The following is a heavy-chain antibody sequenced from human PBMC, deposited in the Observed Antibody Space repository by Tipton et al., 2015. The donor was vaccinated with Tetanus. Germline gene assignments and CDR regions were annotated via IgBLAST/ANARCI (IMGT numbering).Heavy chain of an antibody. J-gene: IGHJ4*01. Sequence: TLSLTCTVSRGPISSYYWSWIRQPAGKGLEWIGHISNGNPDYSPSLKSRVTLSVDTSKNQFYLELRSVTAADTGAYYCARGITDGYNRRFDYWGRGILVAVSP. CDR3: ARGITDGYNRRFDY. CDR1: RGPISSYY. V-gene: IGHV4-4*07. CDR2: ISNGNP. D-gene: IGHD5-24*01.